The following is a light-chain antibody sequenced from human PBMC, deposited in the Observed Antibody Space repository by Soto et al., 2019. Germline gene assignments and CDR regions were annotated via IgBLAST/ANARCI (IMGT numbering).Light chain of an antibody. Sequence: EIVLTQSPATLSVSPRERATLSCRASQSVSIDLAWYQQTPGQAPRLLIYGASTRATGIPVRFSGSGSGTDFTLTISRLEPEDFAVFYCQQYGTSPPTFGQGTKVDIK. CDR1: QSVSID. CDR2: GAS. CDR3: QQYGTSPPT. J-gene: IGKJ1*01. V-gene: IGKV3-20*01.